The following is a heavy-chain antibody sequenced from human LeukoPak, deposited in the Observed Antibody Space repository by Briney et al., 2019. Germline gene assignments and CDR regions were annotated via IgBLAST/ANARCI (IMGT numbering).Heavy chain of an antibody. CDR2: IIPILGIA. CDR3: ARDTAMVTGHY. V-gene: IGHV1-69*04. D-gene: IGHD5-18*01. J-gene: IGHJ4*02. CDR1: GGTFSSYA. Sequence: GASVKVSCKASGGTFSSYAISWVRQAPGQGLEWMGRIIPILGIANYAQKFQGRVTITADKSTSTAYMELSSLRSEDTAVYYCARDTAMVTGHYWGQGTLVTVSS.